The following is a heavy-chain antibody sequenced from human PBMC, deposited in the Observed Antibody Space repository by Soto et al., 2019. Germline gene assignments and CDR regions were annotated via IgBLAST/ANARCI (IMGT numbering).Heavy chain of an antibody. J-gene: IGHJ6*02. CDR2: IIPIFGTA. Sequence: QVQLVQSGAEVKKPGSSVKVSCKASGGTFSSYAISWVRQAPGQGLEWMGGIIPIFGTANYAQKFQGRVKITADESTSTAYMELSSLRSEDTAVYYCARGGTTGTSPYYYYYYGMDVWGQGTTVTVSS. D-gene: IGHD1-1*01. CDR3: ARGGTTGTSPYYYYYYGMDV. V-gene: IGHV1-69*01. CDR1: GGTFSSYA.